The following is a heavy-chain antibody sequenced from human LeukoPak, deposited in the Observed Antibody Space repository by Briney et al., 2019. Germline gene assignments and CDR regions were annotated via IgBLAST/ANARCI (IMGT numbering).Heavy chain of an antibody. J-gene: IGHJ5*02. Sequence: SQTLFLTCTVSGGSISSGDYYWSWIRQPPGKGLEWIGYIYYSGSTYYNPSLKSRVTISVDTSKNQFSLKLSSVTAADTAVYYCARECTVTTVGGSFDWFDPWGQGTLVTVSS. D-gene: IGHD4-17*01. CDR2: IYYSGST. CDR1: GGSISSGDYY. V-gene: IGHV4-30-4*08. CDR3: ARECTVTTVGGSFDWFDP.